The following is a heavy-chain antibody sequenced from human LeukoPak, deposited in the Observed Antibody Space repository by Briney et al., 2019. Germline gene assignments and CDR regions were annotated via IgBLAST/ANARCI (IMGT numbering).Heavy chain of an antibody. D-gene: IGHD1-26*01. V-gene: IGHV4-38-2*02. CDR1: GYSISSGYY. J-gene: IGHJ4*02. CDR3: ARDMWSIVGAPTDH. CDR2: IYHSGRT. Sequence: PSETLSLTCTVSGYSISSGYYWGWIRQPPGKGLEWIGSIYHSGRTFYNPSLKSRVTISVDTSKNQFSLKLSSVTAADTAVYYCARDMWSIVGAPTDHWGQGTLVTVSS.